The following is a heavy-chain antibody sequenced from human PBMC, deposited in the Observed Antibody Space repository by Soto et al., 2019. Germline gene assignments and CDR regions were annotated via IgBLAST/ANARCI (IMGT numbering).Heavy chain of an antibody. D-gene: IGHD2-2*01. CDR2: INHSGST. CDR3: ARGYCSSTSCPFDY. J-gene: IGHJ4*02. Sequence: QVQLQQWGAGLLKPSETLSLTCAVYGGSFSGYYWSWIRQPPGKGLEWIGEINHSGSTNYNPSLKSRVTISVDTSKNQFSLKLRSVTAADTAVYYCARGYCSSTSCPFDYWGQGTLVTVSS. V-gene: IGHV4-34*01. CDR1: GGSFSGYY.